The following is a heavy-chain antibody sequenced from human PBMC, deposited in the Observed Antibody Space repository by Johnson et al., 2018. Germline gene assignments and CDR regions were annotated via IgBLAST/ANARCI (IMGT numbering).Heavy chain of an antibody. Sequence: QVQLQESGGGVVQPGRSLRLSCAASGFTFSNYGMHWVRQAPGKGLEWVTVISYDGSNKQDADSVKGRFTISRDNSKNTLYLQMNSLRVEDTAVYYCAKDNGPTMIRCFQHWGQGTLVTVSS. V-gene: IGHV3-30*18. CDR1: GFTFSNYG. D-gene: IGHD3-22*01. J-gene: IGHJ1*01. CDR3: AKDNGPTMIRCFQH. CDR2: ISYDGSNK.